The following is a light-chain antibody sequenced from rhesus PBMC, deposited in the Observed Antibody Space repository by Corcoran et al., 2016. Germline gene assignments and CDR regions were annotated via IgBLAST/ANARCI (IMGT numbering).Light chain of an antibody. CDR1: QSISSW. J-gene: IGKJ3*01. Sequence: DIQMTQSPSSLSASVGDTVTITCRASQSISSWLAWYQQKPGKAPKLLIYKASNLQSGVPSRFSGSGSGTDFTLTIISLQSEDFATYYCQQYNSSPFTFGPGTRLDIK. V-gene: IGKV1-22*01. CDR3: QQYNSSPFT. CDR2: KAS.